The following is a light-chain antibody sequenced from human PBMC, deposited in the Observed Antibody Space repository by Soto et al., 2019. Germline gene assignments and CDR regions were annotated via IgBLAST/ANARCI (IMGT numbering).Light chain of an antibody. V-gene: IGKV3-20*01. CDR1: QTIGSTS. Sequence: PGERATLSSRTSQTIGSTSLAWYQQKPGQAPRLLIYGAYTRATGIPDRFSGSESGTDFTLTISRLEPEEFVVYYCQKYGSSPFTVGQGKRVEI. CDR2: GAY. J-gene: IGKJ5*01. CDR3: QKYGSSPFT.